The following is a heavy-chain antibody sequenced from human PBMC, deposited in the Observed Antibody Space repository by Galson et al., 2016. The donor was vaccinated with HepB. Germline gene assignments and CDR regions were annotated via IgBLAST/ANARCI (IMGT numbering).Heavy chain of an antibody. CDR2: IYHDGINK. J-gene: IGHJ4*02. V-gene: IGHV3-33*06. D-gene: IGHD3-22*01. Sequence: SLRLSCAPSGFTFSTYVMHWVRQAPGKGLEWVALIYHDGINKYYADSVKGRFTISRDNSQNTLYLQMNSLRVDDTAVYYCAKDSTDYYDGSGYYSYFDYWGQGTLVTVSS. CDR3: AKDSTDYYDGSGYYSYFDY. CDR1: GFTFSTYV.